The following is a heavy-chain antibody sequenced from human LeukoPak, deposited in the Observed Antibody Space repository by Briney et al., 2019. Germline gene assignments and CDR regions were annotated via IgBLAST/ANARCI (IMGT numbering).Heavy chain of an antibody. CDR3: ARDIGNSGFNLDY. CDR1: GFTFSTHG. CDR2: IWHDGGRK. J-gene: IGHJ4*02. Sequence: PGRSPRLSCVVSGFTFSTHGFHWVRQAPGKGLEWVSVIWHDGGRKEYADSVRGRFTISRDNSNLYLQMNSLRAEDTAIYYCARDIGNSGFNLDYWGQGTPVTVSS. D-gene: IGHD5-12*01. V-gene: IGHV3-33*01.